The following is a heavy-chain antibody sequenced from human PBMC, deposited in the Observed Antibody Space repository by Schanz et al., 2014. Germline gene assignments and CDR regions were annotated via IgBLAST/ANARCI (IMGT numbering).Heavy chain of an antibody. CDR1: GFTVSNSY. V-gene: IGHV3-53*04. CDR3: ARAQGVIRLYYGVDV. CDR2: IYSSGST. Sequence: DVQLVDSGGGLVQPGGSLRLSCAASGFTVSNSYIYWVRQAPGKGLEWVSTIYSSGSTYYADSVRGRFTISRDNSKNTLYLQVNSLRSDDAAVYYCARAQGVIRLYYGVDVWGQGTTVTVSS. D-gene: IGHD3-10*01. J-gene: IGHJ6*02.